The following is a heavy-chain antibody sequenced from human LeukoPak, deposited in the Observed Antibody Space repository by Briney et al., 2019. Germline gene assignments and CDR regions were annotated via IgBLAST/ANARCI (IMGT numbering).Heavy chain of an antibody. Sequence: PGGSLRLSCAASGFTFGSYAMHWVRQAPGMGLEYGSAITNDGGTTFYANSVKGRFTISRDNSKNTLFLQMGSLRPEDMAVYYCARVDDFTYDFWGPGTLVTVSS. D-gene: IGHD2-2*03. J-gene: IGHJ4*02. CDR1: GFTFGSYA. CDR3: ARVDDFTYDF. V-gene: IGHV3-64*01. CDR2: ITNDGGTT.